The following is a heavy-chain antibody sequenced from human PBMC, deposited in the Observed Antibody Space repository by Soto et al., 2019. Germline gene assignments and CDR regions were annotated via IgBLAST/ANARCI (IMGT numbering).Heavy chain of an antibody. V-gene: IGHV3-73*01. J-gene: IGHJ6*02. CDR2: IRSKANSYAT. D-gene: IGHD2-15*01. CDR3: TRPQVGDYYGMDV. Sequence: GGSLRVSCAASGVTLSSYGMHWVGQAPGKGLEWVGRIRSKANSYATAYAASVKGRFTISRDDSKNTAYLQMNSLKTEDTAVYYCTRPQVGDYYGMDVWGQGTTLPVS. CDR1: GVTLSSYG.